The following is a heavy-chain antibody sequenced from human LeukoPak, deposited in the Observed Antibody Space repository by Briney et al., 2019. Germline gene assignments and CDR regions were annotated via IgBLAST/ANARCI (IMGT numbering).Heavy chain of an antibody. CDR1: GFTFSSYK. J-gene: IGHJ6*04. Sequence: GGSLRLSCAASGFTFSSYKMNWVRQAPGKGLEWVSYISSSCSTIYYADSVKGRFTISRDNAKNSLYLQMNSLRAEDTAVYYCAELGITMIGGVWGKGPTVTISS. V-gene: IGHV3-48*03. D-gene: IGHD3-10*02. CDR3: AELGITMIGGV. CDR2: ISSSCSTI.